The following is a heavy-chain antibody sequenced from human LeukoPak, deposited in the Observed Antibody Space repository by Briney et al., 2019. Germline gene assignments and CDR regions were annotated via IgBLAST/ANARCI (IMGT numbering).Heavy chain of an antibody. Sequence: SETLSLTCAVYGGSFSGYYWSWIRQPPGKGLEWIGEINHSGSTNYNPSLKSRVTISVDTSNNQFSLKLNSVSAADTALYYCARDRRQRDYFDFWGQGARVTVSS. CDR2: INHSGST. D-gene: IGHD1-1*01. CDR1: GGSFSGYY. J-gene: IGHJ4*02. CDR3: ARDRRQRDYFDF. V-gene: IGHV4-34*01.